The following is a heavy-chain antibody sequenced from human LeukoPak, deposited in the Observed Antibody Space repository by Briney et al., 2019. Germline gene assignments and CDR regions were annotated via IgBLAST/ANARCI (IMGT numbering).Heavy chain of an antibody. D-gene: IGHD5-12*01. V-gene: IGHV3-21*01. CDR1: GFTFSSYS. CDR3: ARAMDIVATPGY. Sequence: GGSLRLSCAASGFTFSSYSMNWVRQAPGKGLEWVSSISSSSSYIYYADSVKGRFTISRDNAKNSLYLQMNSLRAEDTAVYYCARAMDIVATPGYWGQGTLVTVSS. CDR2: ISSSSSYI. J-gene: IGHJ4*02.